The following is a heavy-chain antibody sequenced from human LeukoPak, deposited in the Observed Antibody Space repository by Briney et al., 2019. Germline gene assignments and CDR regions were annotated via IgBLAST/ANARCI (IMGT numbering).Heavy chain of an antibody. CDR2: IYYSGST. CDR3: ARHGYYDSSPPSDYHYGMDV. J-gene: IGHJ6*02. V-gene: IGHV4-59*08. D-gene: IGHD3-22*01. Sequence: SSETLSLTCTVSGGSISSYYWSWIRQPPGKGLEWIGYIYYSGSTNYNPSLKSRVTISVDTSKNQFSLKLSSVTAADTAVYYCARHGYYDSSPPSDYHYGMDVWGQGTTVTVSS. CDR1: GGSISSYY.